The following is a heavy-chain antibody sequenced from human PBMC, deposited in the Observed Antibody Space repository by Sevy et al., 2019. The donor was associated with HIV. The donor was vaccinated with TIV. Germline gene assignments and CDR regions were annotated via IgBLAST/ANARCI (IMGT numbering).Heavy chain of an antibody. CDR3: AIEKEQQLVDY. D-gene: IGHD6-13*01. CDR1: GFTFSTYS. CDR2: INSGSRYI. Sequence: GGSLRLSCAASGFTFSTYSMNWVRQAPGKGLEWVSSINSGSRYIYYADSVKGRFTVSRDDAKNSLHLQMNSLRAEDTAVYYCAIEKEQQLVDYWGQGTLVTVSS. J-gene: IGHJ4*02. V-gene: IGHV3-21*01.